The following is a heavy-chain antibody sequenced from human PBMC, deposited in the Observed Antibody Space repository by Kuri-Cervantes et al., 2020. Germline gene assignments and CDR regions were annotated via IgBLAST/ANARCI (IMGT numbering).Heavy chain of an antibody. CDR3: AREPWDQALSSNDY. D-gene: IGHD1-26*01. Sequence: ASVKVSCKASGYTFTSYDINWVRQATGQGLEWMGWMNPNSGNTGYAQKFQGRVTMTTDTSTSTAYMELRSLRSDDTAVYYCAREPWDQALSSNDYWGQGTLVTVSS. CDR1: GYTFTSYD. V-gene: IGHV1-8*01. CDR2: MNPNSGNT. J-gene: IGHJ4*02.